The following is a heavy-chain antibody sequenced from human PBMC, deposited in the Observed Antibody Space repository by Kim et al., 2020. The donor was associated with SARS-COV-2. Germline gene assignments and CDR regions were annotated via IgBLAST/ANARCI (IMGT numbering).Heavy chain of an antibody. CDR1: GFTFSSYA. D-gene: IGHD3-9*01. J-gene: IGHJ6*02. Sequence: GGSLRLSCAASGFTFSSYAMHWVRQAPGKGLEWVAVISYDGSNKYYADSVKGRFTISRDNSKNTLYLQMNSLRAEDTAVYYCARDYVVVDILTGYRYYGMDVWGQGTTVTVSS. V-gene: IGHV3-30*04. CDR3: ARDYVVVDILTGYRYYGMDV. CDR2: ISYDGSNK.